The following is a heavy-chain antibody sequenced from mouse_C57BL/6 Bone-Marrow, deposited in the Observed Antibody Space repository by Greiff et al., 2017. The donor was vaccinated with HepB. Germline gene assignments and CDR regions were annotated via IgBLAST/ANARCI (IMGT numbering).Heavy chain of an antibody. CDR2: ISSGGSYT. CDR1: GFTFSSYG. V-gene: IGHV5-6*01. CDR3: ARPPITTVVAWYFDV. J-gene: IGHJ1*03. Sequence: EVQRVESGGDLVKPGGSLKLSCAASGFTFSSYGMSWVRQTPDKRLEWVATISSGGSYTYYPDSVKGRFTISRDNAKNTLYLQMSSLKSEDTAMYYCARPPITTVVAWYFDVWGTGTTVTVSS. D-gene: IGHD1-1*01.